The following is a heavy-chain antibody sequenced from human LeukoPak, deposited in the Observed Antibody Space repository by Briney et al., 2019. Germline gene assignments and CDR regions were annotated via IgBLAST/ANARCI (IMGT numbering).Heavy chain of an antibody. CDR3: ARETTTLDY. V-gene: IGHV3-33*01. CDR1: GFTFSIYG. Sequence: GMSLRLSCAPSGFTFSIYGMHWVRQSPGKGLEWVAVIWYDGSNKFYADSVKGRFTISRDNSKNTLYLQMNSLRAEDTAVYYCARETTTLDYWGQGTLVTVSS. J-gene: IGHJ4*02. CDR2: IWYDGSNK. D-gene: IGHD1-26*01.